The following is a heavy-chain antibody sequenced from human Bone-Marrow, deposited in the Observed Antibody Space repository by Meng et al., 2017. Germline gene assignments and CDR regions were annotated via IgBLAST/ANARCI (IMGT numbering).Heavy chain of an antibody. CDR3: ARVAGRGDEHAFDG. D-gene: IGHD3-10*01. CDR1: GFTFSSYS. CDR2: ISSSSSYI. V-gene: IGHV3-21*01. J-gene: IGHJ3*01. Sequence: GESLKISCAASGFTFSSYSMNWVRQAPGKGLEWVSSISSSSSYIYYADSVKGRFTISRDNAKNSLYLQMNSLRAEDTAVYYCARVAGRGDEHAFDGWGQGTMVTVSS.